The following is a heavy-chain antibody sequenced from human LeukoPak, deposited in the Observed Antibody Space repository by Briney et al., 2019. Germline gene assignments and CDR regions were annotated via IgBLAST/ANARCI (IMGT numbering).Heavy chain of an antibody. CDR3: ARRVVVFGGSQDEF. Sequence: PSETLSLTCTVSGDSSSSNFYFWGWIRQPPGKGLEWIGSIFYRGNTYYNPALNSRVTMSVDTSQRQFSLELTSVTAADTAVYYCARRVVVFGGSQDEFWGKGTAVTIFS. V-gene: IGHV4-39*01. D-gene: IGHD2-21*01. CDR1: GDSSSSNFYF. CDR2: IFYRGNT. J-gene: IGHJ6*04.